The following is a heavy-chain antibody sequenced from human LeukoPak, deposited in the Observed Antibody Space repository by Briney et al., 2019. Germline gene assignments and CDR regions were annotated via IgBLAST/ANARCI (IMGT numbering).Heavy chain of an antibody. CDR3: ASVYSSGLFDLYYFDY. CDR2: IKQDGSEK. D-gene: IGHD6-19*01. J-gene: IGHJ4*02. V-gene: IGHV3-7*01. CDR1: GFTLSSYW. Sequence: GGSLRLSCAASGFTLSSYWITWVRQAPGKGLEWVADIKQDGSEKYYVDSVKGRFTISRDNAKNSLYLQMNSLRAEDTPVYYCASVYSSGLFDLYYFDYWGQGTMVTVSS.